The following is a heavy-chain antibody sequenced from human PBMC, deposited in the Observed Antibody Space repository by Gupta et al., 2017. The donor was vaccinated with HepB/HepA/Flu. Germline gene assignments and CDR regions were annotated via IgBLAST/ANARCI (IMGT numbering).Heavy chain of an antibody. CDR3: ARVTTDSYYYYMDV. J-gene: IGHJ6*03. V-gene: IGHV1-2*02. D-gene: IGHD1-14*01. CDR2: INPNSGGT. CDR1: GYTFTGYY. Sequence: QVQLVQSGAEVKKPGASVKVSCKASGYTFTGYYMHWVRQAPGQGLEWMGWINPNSGGTNYAQKVQGRVTMTRDTSISTAYMELSRLRSDDTAVYYCARVTTDSYYYYMDVWGKGTTVTVSS.